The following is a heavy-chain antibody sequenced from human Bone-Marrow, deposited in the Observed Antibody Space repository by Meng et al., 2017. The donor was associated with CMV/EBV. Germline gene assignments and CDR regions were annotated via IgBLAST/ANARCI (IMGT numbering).Heavy chain of an antibody. CDR1: GFRFDDCG. Sequence: GESLKISCAASGFRFDDCGMHWVRQTPGKGLEWVAFVRHDGTNKFYAASVKGRFTISRDNSKSTVYLQMNSLRPEDSALYYCAKDLLLFGGPNAYFDQWGQGTPVTVSS. V-gene: IGHV3-30*02. D-gene: IGHD3-16*01. CDR2: VRHDGTNK. CDR3: AKDLLLFGGPNAYFDQ. J-gene: IGHJ4*02.